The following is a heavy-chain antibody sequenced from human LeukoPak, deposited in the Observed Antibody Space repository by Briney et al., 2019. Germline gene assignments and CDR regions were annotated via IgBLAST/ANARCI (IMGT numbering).Heavy chain of an antibody. CDR3: AKDIEGGFLEWAISTQ. V-gene: IGHV3-30*02. J-gene: IGHJ4*02. D-gene: IGHD3-3*01. Sequence: GGSLRLSCAASGLTFSNYGMHWVRQAPGKGLEWVAFIRYDGTNKYYADSVKGRFTISRDNSKNTLYLQMNSLRVEDTSVYYCAKDIEGGFLEWAISTQGGQGTLVTVSS. CDR2: IRYDGTNK. CDR1: GLTFSNYG.